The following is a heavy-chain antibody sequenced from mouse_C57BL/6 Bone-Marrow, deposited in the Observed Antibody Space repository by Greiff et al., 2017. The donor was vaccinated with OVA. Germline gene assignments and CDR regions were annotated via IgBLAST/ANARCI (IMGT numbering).Heavy chain of an antibody. Sequence: EVKLVESGGGLVQPGGSLKLSCAASGFTFSDYGMAWVRQAPRTGPEWVAFISNLAYSIYYADTVTGRFTISRENAKNTLYLEMSSLGSEDTAMYYCARLGGDGYYEDYYAMDYWGQGTSVTVSS. J-gene: IGHJ4*01. D-gene: IGHD2-3*01. CDR3: ARLGGDGYYEDYYAMDY. CDR2: ISNLAYSI. CDR1: GFTFSDYG. V-gene: IGHV5-15*01.